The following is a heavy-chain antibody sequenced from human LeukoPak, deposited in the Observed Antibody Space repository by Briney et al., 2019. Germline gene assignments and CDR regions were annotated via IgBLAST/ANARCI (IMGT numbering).Heavy chain of an antibody. CDR3: AKDCSSTSCYGEGDY. CDR2: ISGSGGST. CDR1: GFTFSSYA. Sequence: GRPLRLSCAASGFTFSSYAMSWVRQAPGKGLEWVSAISGSGGSTYYADSVKGRFTISRDNSKNTLYLQMNSLRAEDTAVYYCAKDCSSTSCYGEGDYWGQGTLVTVSS. J-gene: IGHJ4*02. V-gene: IGHV3-23*01. D-gene: IGHD2-2*01.